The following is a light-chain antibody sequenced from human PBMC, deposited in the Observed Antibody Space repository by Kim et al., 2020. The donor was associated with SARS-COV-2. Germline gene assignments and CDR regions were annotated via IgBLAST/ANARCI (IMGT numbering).Light chain of an antibody. V-gene: IGKV3-20*01. CDR3: QQYGSSPCT. J-gene: IGKJ2*02. CDR2: DAS. CDR1: HSVASNY. Sequence: LSPGETATLSCRASHSVASNYLAWYQQKPGQAPRLLIFDASTRATGISDRFSGSGSGTDFTLTISRLEPEDFAVYYCQQYGSSPCTFGQGTKLEI.